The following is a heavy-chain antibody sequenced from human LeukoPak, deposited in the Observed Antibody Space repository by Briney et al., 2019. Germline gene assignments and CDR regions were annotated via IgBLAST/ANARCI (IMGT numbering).Heavy chain of an antibody. V-gene: IGHV3-48*01. D-gene: IGHD2-15*01. Sequence: PGGSLRLSCAASGFTFSSYSMDWVRQAPGKGLEWVSYISSSSSTIYYADSVKGRFTIHRDNSKSTLYLQKNSLRAEDTAVYYGAEGHGGYCSGGSCYSYYFDYWGQGTLVTVSS. CDR3: AEGHGGYCSGGSCYSYYFDY. CDR2: ISSSSSTI. CDR1: GFTFSSYS. J-gene: IGHJ4*02.